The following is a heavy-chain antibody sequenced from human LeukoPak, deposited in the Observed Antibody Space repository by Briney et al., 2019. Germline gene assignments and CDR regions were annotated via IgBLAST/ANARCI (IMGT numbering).Heavy chain of an antibody. CDR1: GFTFSNAW. V-gene: IGHV3-15*01. CDR3: AKGDTMIVVVPYY. D-gene: IGHD3-22*01. J-gene: IGHJ4*02. Sequence: PGGSLRLSCAASGFTFSNAWMSWVRQAPGKGLEWVGRIKSKTDGGTTDYAAPVKGRFTISRDDSKNTLYLQMNSLRAEDTAVYYCAKGDTMIVVVPYYWGQGTLVTVSS. CDR2: IKSKTDGGTT.